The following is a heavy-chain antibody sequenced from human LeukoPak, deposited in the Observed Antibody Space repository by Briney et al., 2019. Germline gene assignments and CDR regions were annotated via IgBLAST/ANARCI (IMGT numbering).Heavy chain of an antibody. Sequence: SETLSLTCTVSGGSISSYYWSWIRQPPGKGLEWIGYIYYSGSTNYNPSLKSRVTISVDTSKNQFSLKLSSVTAADTAVYYCARATVGATPGYYYYMDVWGKGTTVTASS. J-gene: IGHJ6*03. CDR1: GGSISSYY. CDR3: ARATVGATPGYYYYMDV. CDR2: IYYSGST. D-gene: IGHD1-26*01. V-gene: IGHV4-59*01.